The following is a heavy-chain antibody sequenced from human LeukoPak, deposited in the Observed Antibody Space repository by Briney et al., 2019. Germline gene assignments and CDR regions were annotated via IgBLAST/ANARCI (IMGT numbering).Heavy chain of an antibody. V-gene: IGHV3-30*01. Sequence: GGSLRLSCAASGFTSSSYAMHWVRQAPGKGLEWVAVISYDGSNKYYADSVKGRFTISRDNSKNTLYLQMNSLRAEDTAVYYYARADEPSIAAPIFDYWGQGTLVTVSS. CDR1: GFTSSSYA. CDR2: ISYDGSNK. J-gene: IGHJ4*02. CDR3: ARADEPSIAAPIFDY. D-gene: IGHD6-6*01.